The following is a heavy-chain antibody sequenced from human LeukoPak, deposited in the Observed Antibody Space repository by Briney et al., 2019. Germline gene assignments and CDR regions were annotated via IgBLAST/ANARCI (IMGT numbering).Heavy chain of an antibody. CDR3: ARGAARRDGYK. Sequence: SETLSLTCAVYGGSFTGYYWSWVRQPPGKGLEWIGEINHSGSTNYSPSLKSRVTISVDMSKSQFSLKLSSVTAADTAVYYCARGAARRDGYKWGQGTQVIVSS. CDR1: GGSFTGYY. D-gene: IGHD5-24*01. V-gene: IGHV4-34*01. CDR2: INHSGST. J-gene: IGHJ4*02.